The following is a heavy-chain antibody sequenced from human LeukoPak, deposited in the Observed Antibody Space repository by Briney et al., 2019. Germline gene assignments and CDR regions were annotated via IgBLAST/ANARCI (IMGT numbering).Heavy chain of an antibody. CDR2: ISAYNGNT. D-gene: IGHD2-2*01. V-gene: IGHV1-18*01. CDR1: GYTFTSYG. Sequence: ASVTVSCKASGYTFTSYGISWVRQAPGQGLEWMGWISAYNGNTNYAQKLQGRVTMTTDTSTSTAYMELRSLRSDDTAVYYCARDLVVVPAAAHYYYYYYGMDVWGQGTTVTVSS. CDR3: ARDLVVVPAAAHYYYYYYGMDV. J-gene: IGHJ6*02.